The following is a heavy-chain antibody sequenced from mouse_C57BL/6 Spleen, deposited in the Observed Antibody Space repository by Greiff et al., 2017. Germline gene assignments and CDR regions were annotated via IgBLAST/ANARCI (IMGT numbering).Heavy chain of an antibody. CDR1: GYTFTSYW. CDR2: INPSNGGT. D-gene: IGHD1-3*01. V-gene: IGHV1-53*01. Sequence: QVQLQQPGTELVKPGASVKLSCKASGYTFTSYWMPWVKQRPGPGLEWIGNINPSNGGTNYNEKFKSKATLTVDKASSTAYMQLSSLTSEDSAVYDCARWEWGVYYAMDYWGQGTSVSVCS. CDR3: ARWEWGVYYAMDY. J-gene: IGHJ4*01.